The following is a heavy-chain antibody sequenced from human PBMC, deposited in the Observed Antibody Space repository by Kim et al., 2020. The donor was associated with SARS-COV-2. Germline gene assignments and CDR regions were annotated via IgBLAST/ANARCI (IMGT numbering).Heavy chain of an antibody. D-gene: IGHD3-22*01. J-gene: IGHJ4*02. V-gene: IGHV3-21*01. CDR2: ISSSSSYI. Sequence: GGSLRLSCAASGFTFSSYSMNWVRQAPGKGLEWVSSISSSSSYIYYADSVKGRFTISRDNAKNSLYLQMNSLRAEDTAVYYCARDRLPYYYDSTGVYWGQGTLVTVSS. CDR3: ARDRLPYYYDSTGVY. CDR1: GFTFSSYS.